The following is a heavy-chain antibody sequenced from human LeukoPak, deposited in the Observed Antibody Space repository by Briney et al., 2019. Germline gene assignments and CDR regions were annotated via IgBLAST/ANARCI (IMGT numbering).Heavy chain of an antibody. J-gene: IGHJ6*02. Sequence: GGSLRLSCAASGFTFSSYGMHWVRQAPGKGLEWVAVIWYDGSNKYYADSVKGRFTISRDNSKNTLYLQMNSLRAEDTAVYYCARKNGDYDSMDVWGQGTTVTVSS. CDR1: GFTFSSYG. CDR2: IWYDGSNK. D-gene: IGHD4-17*01. CDR3: ARKNGDYDSMDV. V-gene: IGHV3-33*01.